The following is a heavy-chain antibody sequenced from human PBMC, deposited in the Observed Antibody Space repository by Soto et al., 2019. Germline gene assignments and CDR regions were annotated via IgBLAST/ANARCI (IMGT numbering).Heavy chain of an antibody. V-gene: IGHV4-34*01. CDR1: GGSFSGYY. CDR3: ARGIVNFAFYI. Sequence: TLSLTCAVYGGSFSGYYWSWIRQPPGKGLEWIGEINHSGSTNYNPSLKSRVTISVDTSKNQFSLKLSSVTAADTAVYYCARGIVNFAFYIWGQGAMVTVSS. CDR2: INHSGST. J-gene: IGHJ3*02. D-gene: IGHD1-26*01.